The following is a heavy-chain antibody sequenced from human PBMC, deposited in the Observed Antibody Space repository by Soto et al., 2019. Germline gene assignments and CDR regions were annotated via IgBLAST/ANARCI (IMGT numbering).Heavy chain of an antibody. Sequence: SETLSLTCTVSGGSISSYYWSWIRQPPGKGLEWIGYIYYSGSTNYNPSLKSRVTISVDTSKNQFSLKLSSVTAADTAVYYCARDSRRTMVRGVMSAFDIWGQGTMVTVSS. V-gene: IGHV4-59*01. CDR1: GGSISSYY. CDR2: IYYSGST. J-gene: IGHJ3*02. CDR3: ARDSRRTMVRGVMSAFDI. D-gene: IGHD3-10*01.